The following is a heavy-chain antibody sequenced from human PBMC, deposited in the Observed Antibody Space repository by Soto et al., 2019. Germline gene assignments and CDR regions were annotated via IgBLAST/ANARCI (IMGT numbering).Heavy chain of an antibody. CDR2: ISANSGNT. D-gene: IGHD1-7*01. CDR3: AGCGNWNYAWYS. CDR1: GYTFSSSG. V-gene: IGHV1-18*01. Sequence: QLQLVQSGAEVKEPGASVKVSCKASGYTFSSSGFTWVRQAPGQGLEWMGWISANSGNTNYAQKLQGRVTMNTDTSTSTAYMELRGLRSDDTAVYYCAGCGNWNYAWYSWGQGTLVTVSS. J-gene: IGHJ4*02.